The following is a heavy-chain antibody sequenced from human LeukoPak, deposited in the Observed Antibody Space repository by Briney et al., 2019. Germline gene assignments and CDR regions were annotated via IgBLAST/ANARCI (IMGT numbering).Heavy chain of an antibody. CDR1: GYTFTGYY. J-gene: IGHJ5*02. CDR2: INPNSGGT. CDR3: ARGVGYDYVWGSYRYDRWFDP. Sequence: VASVKVSCKASGYTFTGYYMHWVRQAPGQGLEWMGWINPNSGGTNYAQKFQGRVTMTRDTSISTAYMELSRLRSDDTAVYYCARGVGYDYVWGSYRYDRWFDPWGQGTLVTVSS. D-gene: IGHD3-16*02. V-gene: IGHV1-2*02.